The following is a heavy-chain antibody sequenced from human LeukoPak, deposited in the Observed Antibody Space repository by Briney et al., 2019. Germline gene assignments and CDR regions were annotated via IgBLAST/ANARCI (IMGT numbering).Heavy chain of an antibody. CDR2: ISTSSSTI. CDR3: ARGSGSYSFNLLGFDP. Sequence: GGSLRLSCAASGFTSSSYSMNWVRQAPGMGLEWVSYISTSSSTIYYADSVKGRFTISRDNGQNSLYLQMNSLRAEDSAVYYCARGSGSYSFNLLGFDPWGQGTQVTVSS. CDR1: GFTSSSYS. D-gene: IGHD1-26*01. V-gene: IGHV3-48*01. J-gene: IGHJ5*02.